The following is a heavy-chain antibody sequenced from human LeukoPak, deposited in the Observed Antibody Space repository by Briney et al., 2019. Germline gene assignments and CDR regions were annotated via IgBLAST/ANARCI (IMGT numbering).Heavy chain of an antibody. V-gene: IGHV3-9*01. CDR1: GFTFDDYD. CDR2: ISSNSGNI. Sequence: GRSLRLSCAGSGFTFDDYDMHWVRHPPGKGLEWVSSISSNSGNIAYADSVKGRFTISRDNAKNSLYLQMNSLRPEDTALYYCAKALLGRKVTSGDNWFDPWGQGTLVTVSS. J-gene: IGHJ5*02. CDR3: AKALLGRKVTSGDNWFDP. D-gene: IGHD1-14*01.